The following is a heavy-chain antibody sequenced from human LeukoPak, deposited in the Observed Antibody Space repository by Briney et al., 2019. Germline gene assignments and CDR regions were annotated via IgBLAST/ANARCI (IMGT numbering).Heavy chain of an antibody. V-gene: IGHV4-38-2*01. CDR1: GYSISSGYY. CDR2: IYHSGST. J-gene: IGHJ4*02. Sequence: SETLSLTCAVSGYSISSGYYWGWIRQPPGKGLEWIGSIYHSGSTYYNPSLKSRVTISVDTSKNQFSLKLSSVTAADTAVYYCARTPDYGGFDYWGQGTLVTVSS. D-gene: IGHD4/OR15-4a*01. CDR3: ARTPDYGGFDY.